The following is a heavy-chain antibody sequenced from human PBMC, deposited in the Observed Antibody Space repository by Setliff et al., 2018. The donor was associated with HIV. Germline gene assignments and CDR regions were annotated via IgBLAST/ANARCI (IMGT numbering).Heavy chain of an antibody. CDR2: IIPVLGAP. D-gene: IGHD5-12*01. CDR1: GGIFSTSA. Sequence: PVKVSCKASGGIFSTSAINWVRQAPGQGLEWMGGIIPVLGAPDYAQKFQGRVTLTADESTSTAYMELSGLKSEDTALYYCASAPPDIVATSDYWYFDVWGRGTLVTVSS. CDR3: ASAPPDIVATSDYWYFDV. V-gene: IGHV1-69*13. J-gene: IGHJ2*01.